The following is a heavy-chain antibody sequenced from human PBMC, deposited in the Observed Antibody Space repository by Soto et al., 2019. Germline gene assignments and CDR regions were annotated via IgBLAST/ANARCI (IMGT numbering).Heavy chain of an antibody. D-gene: IGHD6-13*01. Sequence: EVQLVESGGGLVQPGGSLRLSCAASGFTVSSNYMSWVRQAPGKGLEWVSVIYSGGSTYYADSVKGRFTISRDNSKNTLYLQMNSLRAEEAAVYYCALYSSSWDRDIGYWGQGTLVTVSS. CDR2: IYSGGST. V-gene: IGHV3-66*01. CDR3: ALYSSSWDRDIGY. J-gene: IGHJ4*02. CDR1: GFTVSSNY.